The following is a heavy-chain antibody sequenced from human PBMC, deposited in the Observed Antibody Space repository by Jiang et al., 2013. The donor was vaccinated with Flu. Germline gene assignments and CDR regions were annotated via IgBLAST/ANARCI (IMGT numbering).Heavy chain of an antibody. Sequence: GSGLVKPSQTLSLTCTVSGGSISSGDYYWSWIRQPPGQGLEWIGYIHYTGTTHYNPSLENRLTISVDSPKNQFSLRLSSLSAADTAVYFCVRSGGLDPFDRYFEVWGQGTLVSV. D-gene: IGHD3-9*01. V-gene: IGHV4-30-4*01. CDR2: IHYTGTT. CDR3: VRSGGLDPFDRYFEV. J-gene: IGHJ1*01. CDR1: GGSISSGDYY.